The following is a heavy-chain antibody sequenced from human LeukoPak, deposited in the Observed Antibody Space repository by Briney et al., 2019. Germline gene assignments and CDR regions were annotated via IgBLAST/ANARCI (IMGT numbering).Heavy chain of an antibody. CDR1: GFTFGDYA. CDR2: IKQDGSEK. J-gene: IGHJ5*02. V-gene: IGHV3-7*01. Sequence: PGGSLRLSCTASGFTFGDYAMTWVRQAPGKGLEWVANIKQDGSEKYYVDSVKGRFTISRDNAKNSLYLQMNSLRAEDTAVYYCARDKSELWFGESWWFDPWGQGTLVTVSS. D-gene: IGHD3-10*01. CDR3: ARDKSELWFGESWWFDP.